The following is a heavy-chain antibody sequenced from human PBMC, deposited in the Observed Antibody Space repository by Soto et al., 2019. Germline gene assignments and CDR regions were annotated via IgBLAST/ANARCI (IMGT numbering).Heavy chain of an antibody. V-gene: IGHV6-1*01. CDR2: TYYRSKWYN. Sequence: KQSQTLSLTCAISGDSVSSNSAAWNWIRQSPSRGLEWLGRTYYRSKWYNDYAVSVKSRITINPDTSKNQFSLQLNSVTPEDTAVYYCARGFQYYDLGYYYMDVWGKGTTVTVSS. CDR3: ARGFQYYDLGYYYMDV. D-gene: IGHD3-3*01. J-gene: IGHJ6*03. CDR1: GDSVSSNSAA.